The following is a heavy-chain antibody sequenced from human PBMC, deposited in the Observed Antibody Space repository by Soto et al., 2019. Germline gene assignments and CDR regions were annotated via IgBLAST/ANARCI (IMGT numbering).Heavy chain of an antibody. V-gene: IGHV3-23*01. CDR1: GFTFSSYA. J-gene: IGHJ4*02. CDR2: ISNSGGNT. CDR3: AKDHWGSY. D-gene: IGHD3-16*01. Sequence: EVQLLESGGGLVQPRGSLRLSCAASGFTFSSYAMSWVRQAPGEGLEWVSAISNSGGNTFYADSVKGRFTISRDNSKSTVFLVMNSLRVEDTAVYYCAKDHWGSYSGQGTLVTVSS.